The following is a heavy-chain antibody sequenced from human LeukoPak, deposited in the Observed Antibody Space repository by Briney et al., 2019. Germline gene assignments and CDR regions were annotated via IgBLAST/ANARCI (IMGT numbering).Heavy chain of an antibody. Sequence: GGSLRLSCAASGFTFSSYWMHWVRQVPGKGLVWVSRMNGDGSSAYTDSVKGRFTISRDNAKNTLYLQMNRLRAEDTAVYYCAREDGAAAGYFDFWGQGALVTVSS. V-gene: IGHV3-74*01. CDR1: GFTFSSYW. D-gene: IGHD6-13*01. CDR3: AREDGAAAGYFDF. J-gene: IGHJ4*02. CDR2: MNGDGSSA.